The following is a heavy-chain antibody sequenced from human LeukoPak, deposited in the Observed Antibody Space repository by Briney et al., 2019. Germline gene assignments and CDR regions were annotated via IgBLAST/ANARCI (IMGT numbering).Heavy chain of an antibody. CDR2: IKEDGSRE. J-gene: IGHJ1*01. Sequence: GGSLRLSCAASGFTFSTYWMTWVRQAPGKGLEWVANIKEDGSREYYVGSVKGRFTISRDNAKNSLYLQMDSLTAEDTAVYYCARDSPGYGSYVSWGQGTLVSVSS. CDR3: ARDSPGYGSYVS. V-gene: IGHV3-7*01. D-gene: IGHD3-10*01. CDR1: GFTFSTYW.